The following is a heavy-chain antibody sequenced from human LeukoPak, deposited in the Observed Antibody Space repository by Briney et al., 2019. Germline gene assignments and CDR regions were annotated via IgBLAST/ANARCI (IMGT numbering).Heavy chain of an antibody. CDR2: ISYDGSNK. J-gene: IGHJ6*03. Sequence: GGSLRLSCAASGFTFSSYAMHWVRQAPGKGLEWVAVISYDGSNKYYADSVKGRFTISRDNSKNTLYLQMNSLRAEDTAVYYCARDRGAMIIHYYMDVWGKGTTVTVSS. V-gene: IGHV3-30*04. CDR1: GFTFSSYA. CDR3: ARDRGAMIIHYYMDV. D-gene: IGHD3-10*01.